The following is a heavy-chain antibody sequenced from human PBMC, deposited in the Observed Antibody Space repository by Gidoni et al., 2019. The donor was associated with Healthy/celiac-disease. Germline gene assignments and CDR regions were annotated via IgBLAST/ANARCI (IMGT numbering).Heavy chain of an antibody. CDR2: ISGSGGST. CDR1: GFTCSSYA. V-gene: IGHV3-23*01. D-gene: IGHD2-2*01. CDR3: AKDSYIVVVPAAIGDY. J-gene: IGHJ4*02. Sequence: EVQLLESVGGLVQPGGSLRLSCAASGFTCSSYAMSWVRQAPGKGLEWVSAISGSGGSTYYADSVKGRFTISRDNSKNTLYLQMNSLRAEDTAVYYCAKDSYIVVVPAAIGDYWGQGTLVTVSS.